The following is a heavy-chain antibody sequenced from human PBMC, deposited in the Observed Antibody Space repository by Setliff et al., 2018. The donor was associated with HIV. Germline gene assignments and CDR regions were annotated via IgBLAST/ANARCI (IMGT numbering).Heavy chain of an antibody. Sequence: LRLSCAASGFTFSNAWMSWVRQAPGKGLEWVGRIKSKTDGGTTDYAAPVKGRFTISRDDSKNTLYLQMNSLKTEDTAVYYCTTGPESSYGYRKDYWGQGTLVTVSS. CDR1: GFTFSNAW. D-gene: IGHD5-18*01. CDR3: TTGPESSYGYRKDY. J-gene: IGHJ4*02. V-gene: IGHV3-15*01. CDR2: IKSKTDGGTT.